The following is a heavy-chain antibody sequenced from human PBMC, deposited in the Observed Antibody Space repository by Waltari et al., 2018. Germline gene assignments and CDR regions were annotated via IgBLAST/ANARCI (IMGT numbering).Heavy chain of an antibody. CDR1: GYVFIDHY. Sequence: QVQLVQTGTEAKKPGASGRVYCKASGYVFIDHYLHWVRQGPRQGLEWMGWMNPNSGGTNYAQKFQGRVIMTRDTSTSTAYMELSRITSDDTAIYYCARDGGFDFWGQGSLVTVSS. CDR3: ARDGGFDF. CDR2: MNPNSGGT. V-gene: IGHV1-2*02. D-gene: IGHD2-15*01. J-gene: IGHJ4*02.